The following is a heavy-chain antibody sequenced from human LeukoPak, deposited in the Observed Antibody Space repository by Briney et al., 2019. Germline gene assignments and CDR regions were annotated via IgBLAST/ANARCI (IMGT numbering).Heavy chain of an antibody. CDR3: ARARLAARAKNSIFDY. CDR2: TYYRSKWYN. D-gene: IGHD6-6*01. J-gene: IGHJ4*02. V-gene: IGHV6-1*01. CDR1: GDSVSSNSAA. Sequence: SQTLSLTCAISGDSVSSNSAAWNWIRQSPSRGLEWLGRTYYRSKWYNDYAVSVKSRITINPDTSKNQFSLQLNSVTPEDTAVYYCARARLAARAKNSIFDYWGQGTLVTVSS.